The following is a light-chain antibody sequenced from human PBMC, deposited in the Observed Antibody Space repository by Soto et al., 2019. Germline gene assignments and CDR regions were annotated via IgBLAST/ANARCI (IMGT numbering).Light chain of an antibody. CDR3: AAWDDSLSGPVV. V-gene: IGLV1-47*01. J-gene: IGLJ2*01. Sequence: QSVLTQPPSASGTPGQRVTISCSGSSSTIGSNYVYWYQQLPGTAPKLLIYRNNQRPSGVPDRFSGSKSGTSASLAISGLRSEDEADYYCAAWDDSLSGPVVFGGGTKVTVL. CDR1: SSTIGSNY. CDR2: RNN.